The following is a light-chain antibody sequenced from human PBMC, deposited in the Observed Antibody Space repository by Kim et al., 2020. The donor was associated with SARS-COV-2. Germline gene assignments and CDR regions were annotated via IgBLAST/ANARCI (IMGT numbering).Light chain of an antibody. V-gene: IGKV4-1*01. CDR1: QSILYTSKNNNY. Sequence: ATINCKYSQSILYTSKNNNYLAWYQQKPGQPPKLLIYWASTRESGVPDRFSCSGSGTDFTLTISSLQAEDVAVYYCQQYYSIPWTFGQGTKVDIK. CDR2: WAS. CDR3: QQYYSIPWT. J-gene: IGKJ1*01.